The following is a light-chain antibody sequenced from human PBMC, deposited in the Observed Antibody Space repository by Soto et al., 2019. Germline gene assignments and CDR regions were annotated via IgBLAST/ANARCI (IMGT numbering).Light chain of an antibody. CDR3: HHYGSCPRT. J-gene: IGKJ1*01. CDR1: QSVSGSY. V-gene: IGKV3-20*01. CDR2: GAS. Sequence: EIVLTQSPGTLSLSPGERATLSCRASQSVSGSYLAWYQQKPGQAPRLLIYGASSRATGIPDRFSGSGSGTDFTLTIRRLEPEDFAVYYCHHYGSCPRTFGQGAKVEIK.